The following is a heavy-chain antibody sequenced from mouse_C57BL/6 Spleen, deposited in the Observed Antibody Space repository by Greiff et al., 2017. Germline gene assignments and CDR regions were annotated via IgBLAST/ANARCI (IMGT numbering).Heavy chain of an antibody. Sequence: VQLKQSGPELVKPGASVKISCKASGYSFTGYYMNWVKQSPEKSLEWIGEINPSTGGTTYNQKFKAKATLTVDKSSSTAYMQLKSLTSEDSAVYYCARVWDYWGQGTSVTVSS. CDR3: ARVWDY. CDR2: INPSTGGT. V-gene: IGHV1-42*01. CDR1: GYSFTGYY. J-gene: IGHJ4*01.